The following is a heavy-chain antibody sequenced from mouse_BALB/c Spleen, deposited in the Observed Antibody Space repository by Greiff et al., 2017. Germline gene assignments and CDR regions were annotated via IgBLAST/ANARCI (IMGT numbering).Heavy chain of an antibody. Sequence: EVQLVESGGGLVQPGGSLRLSCATSGFTFTDYYMSWVRQPPGKALEWLGFIRNKANGYTTEYSASVKGRFTISRDNSQSILYLQMNTLRAEDSAPYYCARELLRGDAIDYCGHRTSVTASS. D-gene: IGHD1-1*01. CDR1: GFTFTDYY. J-gene: IGHJ4*01. V-gene: IGHV7-3*02. CDR3: ARELLRGDAIDY. CDR2: IRNKANGYTT.